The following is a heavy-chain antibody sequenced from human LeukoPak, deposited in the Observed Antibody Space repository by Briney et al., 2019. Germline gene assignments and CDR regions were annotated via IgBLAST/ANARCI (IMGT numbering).Heavy chain of an antibody. CDR3: AKDCTDIGVTSSVFFDY. J-gene: IGHJ4*02. CDR2: ITSGYST. D-gene: IGHD5-12*01. V-gene: IGHV3-23*01. Sequence: GGSLRLSCAASGFTFINYALRGVRQGPGMGLEWVAGITSGYSTWYADSVKGRFTISRDNSKNMVYLQMNSLRAEDTAMYYCAKDCTDIGVTSSVFFDYWGQGTLVTVSS. CDR1: GFTFINYA.